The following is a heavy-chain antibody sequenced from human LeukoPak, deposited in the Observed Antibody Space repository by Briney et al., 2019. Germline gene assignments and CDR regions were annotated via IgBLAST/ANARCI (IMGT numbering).Heavy chain of an antibody. D-gene: IGHD1-7*01. CDR3: ARVSGITGTLSDYYYMDV. CDR1: GGTFSSYA. J-gene: IGHJ6*03. V-gene: IGHV1-69*05. Sequence: ASVKVSCKASGGTFSSYAISWVPQAPGQGLEWMVGIIPIFGTPNYAQKFQGRVTITTDESTSTAYMELSSLRSEDTAVYYCARVSGITGTLSDYYYMDVWGKGTTVTVSS. CDR2: IIPIFGTP.